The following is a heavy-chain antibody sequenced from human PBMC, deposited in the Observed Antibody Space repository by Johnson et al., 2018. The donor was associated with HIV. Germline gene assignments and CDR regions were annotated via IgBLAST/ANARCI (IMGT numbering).Heavy chain of an antibody. CDR2: ISRDGGTE. CDR1: GFTFSSYG. CDR3: ARGGYNWNDFLNDAFDM. Sequence: QVQLVESGGGVVHPGKSLRLSCVGSGFTFSSYGMHWVRQAPGEGLDWVAFISRDGGTEYYADSVKGRFAISRDNAKSTLYLQMNSLRAEDTAVYYCARGGYNWNDFLNDAFDMWGQGTVVTVSS. D-gene: IGHD1-1*01. J-gene: IGHJ3*02. V-gene: IGHV3-30*19.